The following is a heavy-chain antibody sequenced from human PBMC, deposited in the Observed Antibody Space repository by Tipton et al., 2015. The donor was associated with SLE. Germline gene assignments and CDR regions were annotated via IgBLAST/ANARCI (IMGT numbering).Heavy chain of an antibody. V-gene: IGHV3-23*01. J-gene: IGHJ3*02. CDR3: ARTRQYDSSGYKTADAFDI. D-gene: IGHD3-22*01. CDR1: GFTFSSYA. Sequence: SGFTFSSYAMSWVRQAPGKGLEWVSAISGSGGSTYYADSVKGRFTISRDNSKNTLYLQMNSLRAEDTAVYYCARTRQYDSSGYKTADAFDIWGQGTMVTVSS. CDR2: ISGSGGST.